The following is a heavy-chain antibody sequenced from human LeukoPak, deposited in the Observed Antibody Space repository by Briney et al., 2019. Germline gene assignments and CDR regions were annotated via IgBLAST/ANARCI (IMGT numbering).Heavy chain of an antibody. J-gene: IGHJ4*02. CDR1: GGSISSGVNY. CDR2: ISHSGTT. Sequence: SETLSLTCTVSGGSISSGVNYWTWIRQPPGKSLEWIGYISHSGTTFYTSSLKSRITISVDRSKSQFSLKLSSVTAADTAVYYCARERSSSKDYWGQGTLVTVSS. V-gene: IGHV4-30-2*01. CDR3: ARERSSSKDY. D-gene: IGHD6-6*01.